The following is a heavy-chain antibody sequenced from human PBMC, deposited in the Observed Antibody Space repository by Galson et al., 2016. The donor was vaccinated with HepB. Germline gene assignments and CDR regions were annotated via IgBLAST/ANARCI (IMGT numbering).Heavy chain of an antibody. V-gene: IGHV4-38-2*02. CDR3: ALPVVPAFNM. J-gene: IGHJ3*02. Sequence: ETLSLTCNLSRYSLSRGYYWGWIRQPPGKGLEWIGSISHTGITYYNPSLQSRVAISLHTPNNQFSLTVTSVTAADTAIYYCALPVVPAFNMWAPGPLVAVSS. CDR1: RYSLSRGYY. D-gene: IGHD3-22*01. CDR2: ISHTGIT.